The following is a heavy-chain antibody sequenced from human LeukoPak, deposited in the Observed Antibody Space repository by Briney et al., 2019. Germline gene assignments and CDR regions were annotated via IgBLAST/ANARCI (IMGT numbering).Heavy chain of an antibody. D-gene: IGHD3-10*01. CDR3: ARIWFGLRRLYYFDY. CDR2: ISAYNGNT. CDR1: GYTFTSYG. V-gene: IGHV1-18*01. Sequence: ASVKVSCKASGYTFTSYGISWVRQAPGQGLEWMGWISAYNGNTNYAQKLQGRVTMTTDTSTSTAYMELRSLRSDDTAVYYCARIWFGLRRLYYFDYWGQGTLVTVSS. J-gene: IGHJ4*02.